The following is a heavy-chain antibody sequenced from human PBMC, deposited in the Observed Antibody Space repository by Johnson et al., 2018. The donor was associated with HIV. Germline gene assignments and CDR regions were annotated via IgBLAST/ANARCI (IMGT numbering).Heavy chain of an antibody. Sequence: VQLVESGGVVVQPGGSLRLSCAASGFTFDDYTMHWVRQDPGKGLEWVSLISWDGGSTYYADSVKGRFTIYRDNSKNSLFLQMNSLRIEDTALYYCAKDISPSRSSWWLLIDAFDIWGQGTMVTVSS. V-gene: IGHV3-43*01. CDR3: AKDISPSRSSWWLLIDAFDI. J-gene: IGHJ3*02. CDR2: ISWDGGST. D-gene: IGHD6-13*01. CDR1: GFTFDDYT.